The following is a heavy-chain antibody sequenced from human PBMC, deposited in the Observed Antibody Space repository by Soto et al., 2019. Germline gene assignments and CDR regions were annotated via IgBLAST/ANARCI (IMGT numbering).Heavy chain of an antibody. D-gene: IGHD2-15*01. Sequence: ASETLSLTCTVSGGSIYSIGYYWGWIRQPPGKGLEWIGNIYYNGSTYYNPSLKSRVTISMDTSKNQFSLKVNSVTAADTAVYHCARRSVGRCYNYWGQGTLVTVSS. CDR2: IYYNGST. CDR3: ARRSVGRCYNY. CDR1: GGSIYSIGYY. J-gene: IGHJ4*02. V-gene: IGHV4-39*01.